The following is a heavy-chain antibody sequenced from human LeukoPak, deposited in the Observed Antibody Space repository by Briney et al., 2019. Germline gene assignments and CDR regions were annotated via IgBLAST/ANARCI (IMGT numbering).Heavy chain of an antibody. V-gene: IGHV6-1*01. CDR3: ARDPTTDYDSSGSLYGIYYYYYGMDV. D-gene: IGHD3-22*01. J-gene: IGHJ6*02. CDR1: GDSVSSNSAA. CDR2: TYYRSKWYN. Sequence: SQTLSLTCAISGDSVSSNSAAWNWIRQSPSRGLEWLGRTYYRSKWYNDYAVSVKSRITINPDTSKNQFSLQLNSETPEDTAVYYCARDPTTDYDSSGSLYGIYYYYYGMDVWAKGPRSPSP.